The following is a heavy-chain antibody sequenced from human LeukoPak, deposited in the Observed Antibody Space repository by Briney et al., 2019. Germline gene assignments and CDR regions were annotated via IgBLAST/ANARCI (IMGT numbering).Heavy chain of an antibody. V-gene: IGHV1-2*02. CDR3: ARVRFLEWLREYYYYMDV. D-gene: IGHD3-3*01. CDR2: INPNSGGT. CDR1: GYTFTGYY. J-gene: IGHJ6*03. Sequence: VASVKVSCKASGYTFTGYYMHWVRQAPGQGLEWMGWINPNSGGTNYAQKFQGRVTMTRDTSISTAYMELSRLRSDDTAVCYCARVRFLEWLREYYYYMDVWGKGTTVTVSS.